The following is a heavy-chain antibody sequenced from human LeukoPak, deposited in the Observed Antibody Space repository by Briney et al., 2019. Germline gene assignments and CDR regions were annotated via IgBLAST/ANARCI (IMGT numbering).Heavy chain of an antibody. D-gene: IGHD6-13*01. CDR1: GFMFSRYA. Sequence: GGSLRPSCAASGFMFSRYAMIWVRQTPGEGLEWVSAMSGSGHNIYYADSVKGRFTISRDNSKNTLYLQMNSLRAEDTAVYYCAKSQDTSSWHDFDYWGQGTLVTVSS. V-gene: IGHV3-23*01. CDR3: AKSQDTSSWHDFDY. J-gene: IGHJ4*02. CDR2: MSGSGHNI.